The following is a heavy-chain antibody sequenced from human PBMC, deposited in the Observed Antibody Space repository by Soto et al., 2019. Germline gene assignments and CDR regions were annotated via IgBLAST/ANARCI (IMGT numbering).Heavy chain of an antibody. Sequence: SATLSLPCTVFGDSITYYHWSWIPQPPGSGIKRICYISYSGSTVYTPSIKSRVTKPIDASKNQISLQVRSATAADAAVYYCARDLKEYCSDGKCNWFDPWGQG. CDR2: ISYSGST. V-gene: IGHV4-59*01. CDR3: ARDLKEYCSDGKCNWFDP. CDR1: GDSITYYH. D-gene: IGHD2-15*01. J-gene: IGHJ5*02.